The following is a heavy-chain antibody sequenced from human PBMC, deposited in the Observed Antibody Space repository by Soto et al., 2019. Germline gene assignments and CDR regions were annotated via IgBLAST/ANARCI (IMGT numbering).Heavy chain of an antibody. Sequence: EVQLLESGGDLIQPGGSLRLSCVASGLTFGSRAMSWVRQSPGEGLEWVSTITDTGGDAKYADSVWGRFAISRDNSKNTLYLQMSSLRAEDTAVYYCAKHPYWGGYYYNGMDVWGQGTTVTVSS. CDR3: AKHPYWGGYYYNGMDV. D-gene: IGHD7-27*01. V-gene: IGHV3-23*01. J-gene: IGHJ6*02. CDR2: ITDTGGDA. CDR1: GLTFGSRA.